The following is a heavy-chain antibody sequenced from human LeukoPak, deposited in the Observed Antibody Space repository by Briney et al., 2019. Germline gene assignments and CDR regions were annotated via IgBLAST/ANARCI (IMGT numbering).Heavy chain of an antibody. CDR1: GFTFSSYW. CDR2: IKPDGSEK. Sequence: GGSLRLSCAASGFTFSSYWMSWVRQPPGKGLEWVANIKPDGSEKYSVDSVKGRFTLSRDNAKNSLYLQLTSLRAEDTAVYYCAREILGGFNPGAYWGQGTLVTVSS. D-gene: IGHD1-14*01. CDR3: AREILGGFNPGAY. V-gene: IGHV3-7*05. J-gene: IGHJ4*02.